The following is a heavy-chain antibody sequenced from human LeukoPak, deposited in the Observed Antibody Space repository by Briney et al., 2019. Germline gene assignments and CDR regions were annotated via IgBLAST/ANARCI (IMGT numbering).Heavy chain of an antibody. CDR3: ARALEYCSSTSCYGLYWYFDL. J-gene: IGHJ2*01. CDR2: INHSGST. CDR1: GGSFSGYY. Sequence: SETLSLTCAVYGGSFSGYYWSWIRQPPGKGLEWIGEINHSGSTNYNPSLKSQVTISVDTSKNQFSLKLSSVTAADTAVYYCARALEYCSSTSCYGLYWYFDLWGRGTLVTVSS. D-gene: IGHD2-2*01. V-gene: IGHV4-34*01.